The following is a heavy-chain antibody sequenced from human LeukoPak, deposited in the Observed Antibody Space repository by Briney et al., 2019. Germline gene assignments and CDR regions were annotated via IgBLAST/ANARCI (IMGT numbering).Heavy chain of an antibody. V-gene: IGHV4-59*01. CDR2: IHYSGST. J-gene: IGHJ4*02. Sequence: PSETLSLTCTVSGGSISGYYGSWIRQPPGKGLEWIGYIHYSGSTSYSPSLKSRVTISVDTSKMQFSLKLNSVTAADTAVYYCARYAADGRNLEYWGQGTLVTVSS. D-gene: IGHD6-13*01. CDR1: GGSISGYY. CDR3: ARYAADGRNLEY.